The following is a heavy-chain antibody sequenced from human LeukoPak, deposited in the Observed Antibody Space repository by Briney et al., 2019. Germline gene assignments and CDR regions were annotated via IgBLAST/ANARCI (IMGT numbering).Heavy chain of an antibody. V-gene: IGHV3-33*06. CDR1: GFTFSSYG. Sequence: GGSLRLSCVASGFTFSSYGMHWVRQAPGKGLEWVAVIWYDGRNTYYEDSVKGRFTISRDNSKNTLYLQMNSLRAEDTAVYYCAKRTGGPCTYWGQGTLVTVSS. CDR2: IWYDGRNT. D-gene: IGHD4-23*01. J-gene: IGHJ4*02. CDR3: AKRTGGPCTY.